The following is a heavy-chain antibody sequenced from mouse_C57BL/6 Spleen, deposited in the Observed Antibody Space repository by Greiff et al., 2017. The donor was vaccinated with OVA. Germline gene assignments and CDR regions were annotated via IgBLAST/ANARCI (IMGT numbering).Heavy chain of an antibody. CDR2: INPNNGGT. CDR1: GYTFTDYY. Sequence: EVQLQQSGPELVKPGASVKISCKASGYTFTDYYMNWVKQSHGKSLEWIGDINPNNGGTSYNQKFKGKATLTVDKSSSTADMELRSLTSEDSAVYYCARGGYGYDRDAMDYWGQGTSVTVSS. J-gene: IGHJ4*01. V-gene: IGHV1-26*01. D-gene: IGHD2-2*01. CDR3: ARGGYGYDRDAMDY.